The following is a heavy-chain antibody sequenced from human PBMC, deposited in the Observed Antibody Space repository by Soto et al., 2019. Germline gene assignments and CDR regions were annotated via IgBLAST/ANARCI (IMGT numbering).Heavy chain of an antibody. CDR3: VSEPEDIMSRIDF. Sequence: GWSLRLSCAASGFTFSSYWMHWVRQAPGKGLVWVSLISSDGGTTTYADSVKGRFTISRDNAKDTLYLQMNSLRADDTAVYYCVSEPEDIMSRIDFWGQGTLFTVSS. V-gene: IGHV3-74*01. CDR1: GFTFSSYW. D-gene: IGHD2-15*01. CDR2: ISSDGGTT. J-gene: IGHJ4*02.